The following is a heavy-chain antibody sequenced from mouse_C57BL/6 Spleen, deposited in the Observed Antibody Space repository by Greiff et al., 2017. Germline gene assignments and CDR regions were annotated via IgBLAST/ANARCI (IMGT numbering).Heavy chain of an antibody. Sequence: EVKLVESGGGLVKPGGSLKLSCAASGFTFSDYGMHWVRQAPEKGLEWVAYISSGSSTIYYADTVKGRFTISRDNAKNTLFLQMTSLRSEDTAMYYCASRGPGTLFDYWGQGTTLTVSS. CDR3: ASRGPGTLFDY. V-gene: IGHV5-17*01. CDR2: ISSGSSTI. CDR1: GFTFSDYG. J-gene: IGHJ2*01. D-gene: IGHD4-1*01.